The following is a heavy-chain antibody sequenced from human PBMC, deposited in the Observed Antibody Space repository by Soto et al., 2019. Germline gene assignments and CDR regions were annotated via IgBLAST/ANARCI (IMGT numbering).Heavy chain of an antibody. D-gene: IGHD1-7*01. Sequence: SETLSLTCTVSGGSISSTNCYWGWIRQPPGKGLEWIGSLSYTGTTYYNPSLKTPVTISADTSKNQFSLKLSSVTAADTAVYYCARHVQTYNWNYVAADHWGPGTLVTVSS. CDR2: LSYTGTT. CDR3: ARHVQTYNWNYVAADH. V-gene: IGHV4-39*01. CDR1: GGSISSTNCY. J-gene: IGHJ4*02.